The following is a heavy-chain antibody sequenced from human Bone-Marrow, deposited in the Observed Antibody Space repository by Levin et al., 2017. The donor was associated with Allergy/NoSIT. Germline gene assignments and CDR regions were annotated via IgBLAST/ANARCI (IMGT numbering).Heavy chain of an antibody. CDR3: AREGTPQSWDY. CDR2: IYYIGTT. J-gene: IGHJ4*02. D-gene: IGHD1-14*01. Sequence: SETLSLTCTVSGGSISRSPYYWVWIRQPPGKGLEWIGSIYYIGTTYYNPSLKTRVTISVDTSKNQFSLKLTSVTAADTAVYYYAREGTPQSWDYWGQGSLVRVSS. CDR1: GGSISRSPYY. V-gene: IGHV4-39*07.